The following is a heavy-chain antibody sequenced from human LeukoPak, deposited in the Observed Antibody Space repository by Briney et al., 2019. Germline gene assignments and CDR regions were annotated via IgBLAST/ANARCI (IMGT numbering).Heavy chain of an antibody. V-gene: IGHV1-18*01. CDR1: GYTFTSYG. Sequence: ASVKVSCKASGYTFTSYGISWVRQAPGQGLEWMGWISAYNGNTNYAQKLQGRVTMTTDTSTSTAYMELRSLRPDDTAVYYCARDMRYNWNDVWFDPWGQGTLVTVSS. D-gene: IGHD1-1*01. CDR2: ISAYNGNT. J-gene: IGHJ5*02. CDR3: ARDMRYNWNDVWFDP.